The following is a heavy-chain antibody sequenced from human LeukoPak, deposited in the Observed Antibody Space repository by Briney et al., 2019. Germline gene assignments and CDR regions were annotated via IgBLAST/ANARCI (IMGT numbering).Heavy chain of an antibody. CDR2: IIPIFGIA. V-gene: IGHV1-69*04. D-gene: IGHD3-22*01. CDR3: ARYYYDSSGPPLDY. CDR1: GGTFSGYA. Sequence: ASVKVSCKASGGTFSGYAISWVRQAPGQGLEWMGRIIPIFGIANYAQKFQRRVTITADKSTSTAYMELSRLKSEDTAVYYCARYYYDSSGPPLDYWGQGTLVTVSS. J-gene: IGHJ4*02.